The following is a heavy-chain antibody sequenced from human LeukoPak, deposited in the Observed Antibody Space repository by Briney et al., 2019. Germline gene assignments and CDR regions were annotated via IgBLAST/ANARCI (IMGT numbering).Heavy chain of an antibody. Sequence: GGSLRLSCAASGFTFSTSAMSWVRQAPGKGLEWGSTISSYGSTTYYADSGKGRFTITRDTSKNTLYLQMMSLRAEDTAVYFCAKMYNSSWYFFAHRGQGAPVTLSS. J-gene: IGHJ4*02. CDR1: GFTFSTSA. CDR2: ISSYGSTT. CDR3: AKMYNSSWYFFAH. D-gene: IGHD6-13*01. V-gene: IGHV3-23*01.